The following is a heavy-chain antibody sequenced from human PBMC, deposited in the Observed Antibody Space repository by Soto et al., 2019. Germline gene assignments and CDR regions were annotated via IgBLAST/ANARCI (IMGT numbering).Heavy chain of an antibody. CDR3: AVLLQGGGGDGN. CDR1: GASVNNRNYH. Sequence: QVQLQESGPGLVKPSETLSLTCTVSGASVNNRNYHWSWIRQPPGRGLEWIGQVQYGGSTEFASPYLKSRLTLYIDASKNQFSLKLSSVTAADTAIYYCAVLLQGGGGDGNWGQGTLVTVSS. CDR2: VQYGGST. J-gene: IGHJ4*02. V-gene: IGHV4-61*01. D-gene: IGHD3-10*01.